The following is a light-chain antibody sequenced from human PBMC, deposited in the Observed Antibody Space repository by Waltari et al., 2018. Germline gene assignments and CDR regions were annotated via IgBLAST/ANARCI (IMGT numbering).Light chain of an antibody. CDR1: SSDVGGYNY. CDR3: CSHAGTYVV. V-gene: IGLV2-11*01. CDR2: EVN. J-gene: IGLJ2*01. Sequence: QSALTQPRSVSGSPGQSVTISCTGTSSDVGGYNYVSWYQQYPGKAPKLMFYEVNKRPSRVPDRCSGSRAGNTASLTISGLQAEDEADYYCCSHAGTYVVFGGGTKLTVL.